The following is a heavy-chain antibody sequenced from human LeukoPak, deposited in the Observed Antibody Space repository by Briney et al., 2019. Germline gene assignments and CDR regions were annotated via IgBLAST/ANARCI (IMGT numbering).Heavy chain of an antibody. CDR3: AIGGNRAPYYYYMDV. CDR2: IYFNGNT. Sequence: SETLSLTCSVSGASISNYYWNWIRQPPGKGLEWIGFIYFNGNTNYNPSLKSRVTISVDTSKNQFSLKLSSVTAADTAVYYCAIGGNRAPYYYYMDVWGKGTTVTVSS. CDR1: GASISNYY. V-gene: IGHV4-59*12. J-gene: IGHJ6*03. D-gene: IGHD1-14*01.